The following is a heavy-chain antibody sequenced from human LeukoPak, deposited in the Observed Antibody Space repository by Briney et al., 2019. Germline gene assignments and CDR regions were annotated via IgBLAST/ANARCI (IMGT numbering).Heavy chain of an antibody. V-gene: IGHV1-18*01. D-gene: IGHD1-26*01. Sequence: ASVKVSCKASGYTFTSYGISWVRQAPGQGLEWMGWISAYSGNTNYAQKLQGRVTMTTDTSTSTAYMELRSLRSDDTAVYYCARVDLRIVGATDDAFDIWGQGTMVTVSS. CDR1: GYTFTSYG. J-gene: IGHJ3*02. CDR2: ISAYSGNT. CDR3: ARVDLRIVGATDDAFDI.